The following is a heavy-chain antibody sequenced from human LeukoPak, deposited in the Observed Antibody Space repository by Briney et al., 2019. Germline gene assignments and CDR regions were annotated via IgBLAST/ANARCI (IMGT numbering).Heavy chain of an antibody. CDR3: AKVLAGYYYHGMDV. D-gene: IGHD6-25*01. V-gene: IGHV3-9*01. CDR1: GFTFDDYI. CDR2: ISWNSGSI. J-gene: IGHJ6*02. Sequence: GGSLRLSCAASGFTFDDYIMHWVRQAPGKGLEWVSGISWNSGSIGYADSVKGRFTISRDNAKNSLYLQMNSPRAEDTALYYCAKVLAGYYYHGMDVWGQGTTVTVSS.